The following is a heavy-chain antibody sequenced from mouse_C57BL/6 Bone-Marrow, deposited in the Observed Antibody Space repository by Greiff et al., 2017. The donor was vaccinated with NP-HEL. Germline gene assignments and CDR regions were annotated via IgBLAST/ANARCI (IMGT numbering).Heavy chain of an antibody. V-gene: IGHV5-17*01. CDR2: ISSGSSTI. J-gene: IGHJ3*01. D-gene: IGHD2-3*01. Sequence: EVQLVESGGGLVKPGGSLKLSCAASGFTFSDYGMHWVRQAPEKGLEWVAYISSGSSTIYYADTVKGRFTISRDNAKNTLFLQMTSLRSEDTAMYYCARWIYDGYPAWFAYWGQGTLVTVSA. CDR1: GFTFSDYG. CDR3: ARWIYDGYPAWFAY.